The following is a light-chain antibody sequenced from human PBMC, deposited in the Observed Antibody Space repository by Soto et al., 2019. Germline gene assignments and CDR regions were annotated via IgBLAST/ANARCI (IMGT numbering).Light chain of an antibody. Sequence: QSVLTQPASVSGSPGQSITISCTGTSSDVGAYNYVSWYQHHPGKAPQLMVYEVSNRPSGVSNRFSGSTSGNTASLTISGLQAEDEADYYCSSYTGSSTVVFGGGNKLTVL. J-gene: IGLJ2*01. CDR1: SSDVGAYNY. CDR3: SSYTGSSTVV. CDR2: EVS. V-gene: IGLV2-14*01.